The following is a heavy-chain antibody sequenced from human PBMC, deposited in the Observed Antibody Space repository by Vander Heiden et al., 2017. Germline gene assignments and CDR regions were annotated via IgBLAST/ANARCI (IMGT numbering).Heavy chain of an antibody. Sequence: VHLVDSGGGVVQPVRSLSLSCAPSGFILLSYGIQWVRGAPGKGLEWVAVMSADGSETYYADSVKGRFTIARDKFKNTLYLEMNSLRVEDTAVYYCAKDYYPHMTFIVVVTNSLDYWGQGTLLTVSS. CDR3: AKDYYPHMTFIVVVTNSLDY. CDR2: MSADGSET. V-gene: IGHV3-30*18. J-gene: IGHJ4*02. D-gene: IGHD3-22*01. CDR1: GFILLSYG.